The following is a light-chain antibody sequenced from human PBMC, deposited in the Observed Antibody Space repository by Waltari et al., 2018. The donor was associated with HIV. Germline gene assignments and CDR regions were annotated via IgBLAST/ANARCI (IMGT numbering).Light chain of an antibody. V-gene: IGLV1-47*01. CDR2: RDN. CDR3: AAWDDTLSGQGV. CDR1: TSNIGSNY. J-gene: IGLJ2*01. Sequence: QSVLTQPPSVSGTPGQRVTISCSGSTSNIGSNYVYWYQQLPETAPKLLIYRDNQRPSGVPDRCSGSKSGTSASRAINGLRAEDEADYYCAAWDDTLSGQGVFGGGTKLTVL.